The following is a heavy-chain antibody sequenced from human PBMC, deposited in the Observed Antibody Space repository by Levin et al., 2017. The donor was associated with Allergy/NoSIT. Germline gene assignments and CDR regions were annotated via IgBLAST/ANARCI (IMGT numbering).Heavy chain of an antibody. CDR1: GFTFDDYA. CDR2: ISWKSGSI. V-gene: IGHV3-9*01. J-gene: IGHJ6*02. CDR3: AKDPQRYSNGWYNYGMDV. D-gene: IGHD6-19*01. Sequence: QTGGSLRLSCAASGFTFDDYAMHWVRQAPGKGLEWVSGISWKSGSIGYADSVKGRFTISRDNAKNSLYLQMNSLRAEDTALYYCAKDPQRYSNGWYNYGMDVWGQGTTVTVSS.